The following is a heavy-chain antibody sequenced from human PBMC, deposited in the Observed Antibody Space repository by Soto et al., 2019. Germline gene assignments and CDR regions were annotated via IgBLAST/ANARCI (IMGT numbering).Heavy chain of an antibody. V-gene: IGHV1-18*01. CDR2: ISAHNGNT. D-gene: IGHD1-1*01. CDR1: GYAFTTYG. J-gene: IGHJ4*02. Sequence: QVHLVQSGAEVKKPGASVKVSCKGSGYAFTTYGITWVRQAPGQGLEWMGWISAHNGNTNYAQKLQGRVTVPRATSTSTAYMELRSLRSDDTAVYYCARGRYGDYWGQGDLVTVSS. CDR3: ARGRYGDY.